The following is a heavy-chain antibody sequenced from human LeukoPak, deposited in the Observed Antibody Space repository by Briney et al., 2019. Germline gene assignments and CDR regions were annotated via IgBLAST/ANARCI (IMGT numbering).Heavy chain of an antibody. J-gene: IGHJ2*01. V-gene: IGHV1-24*01. CDR3: ATKPTVNDYGDYPSPGPNWYFDL. CDR1: GYTLTELS. CDR2: FDPEDGET. D-gene: IGHD4-17*01. Sequence: GASVKVSCKVSGYTLTELSMHWVRQAPGKGLEWMGGFDPEDGETIYAQKFQGRVTMTEDTSTDTAYMELSSLRSEDTAVYYCATKPTVNDYGDYPSPGPNWYFDLWGRGTLVTVSS.